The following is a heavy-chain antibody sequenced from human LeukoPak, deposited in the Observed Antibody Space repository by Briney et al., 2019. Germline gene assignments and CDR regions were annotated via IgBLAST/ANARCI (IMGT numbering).Heavy chain of an antibody. CDR2: IYHSGST. D-gene: IGHD3-16*02. V-gene: IGHV4-4*02. CDR1: GGSISSSNW. J-gene: IGHJ4*02. CDR3: ARDSGGSTVAYVWGSYRYNKPPDY. Sequence: SETLSLTCAVSGGSISSSNWWSWVRQPPGKGLEWIGEIYHSGSTNYNPSLKSRVTISVDKSKNQFSLELSSVTAADTAVYYCARDSGGSTVAYVWGSYRYNKPPDYWGQGTLVTVSS.